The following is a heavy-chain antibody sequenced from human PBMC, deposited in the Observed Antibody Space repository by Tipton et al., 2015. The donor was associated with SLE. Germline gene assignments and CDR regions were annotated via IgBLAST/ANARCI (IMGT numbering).Heavy chain of an antibody. Sequence: SLRLSCAASGFTFSSYGMHWVRQAPGKGLEWVAFIRYDGSNKYYADSVKGRFTISRDNSKNTLYLQMNSLRAEDTAVYYCARTQYYYDSSGYFFDYWGQGTLVTVSS. CDR2: IRYDGSNK. CDR3: ARTQYYYDSSGYFFDY. D-gene: IGHD3-22*01. J-gene: IGHJ4*02. V-gene: IGHV3-33*01. CDR1: GFTFSSYG.